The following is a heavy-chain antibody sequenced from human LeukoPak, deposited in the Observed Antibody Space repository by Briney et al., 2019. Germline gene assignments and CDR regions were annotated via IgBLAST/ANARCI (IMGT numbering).Heavy chain of an antibody. D-gene: IGHD3-3*01. CDR1: GYTLTGYY. CDR3: ARVPQLRFLEWSSDSYYFDY. CDR2: INPNSGGT. J-gene: IGHJ4*02. Sequence: ASVKVSCKPSGYTLTGYYMHWVRQAPGHGLEWMGWINPNSGGTNYAQKFQGRVTMTRDTSISTAYMELSRLRSDDTAVYYCARVPQLRFLEWSSDSYYFDYWGQGTLVTVSS. V-gene: IGHV1-2*02.